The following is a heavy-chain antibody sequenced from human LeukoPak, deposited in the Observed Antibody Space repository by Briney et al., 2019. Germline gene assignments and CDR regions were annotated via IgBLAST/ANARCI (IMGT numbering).Heavy chain of an antibody. D-gene: IGHD1-26*01. CDR3: ASDQGDSGSYLYYFDY. Sequence: GGSLRLSCAASGFTFSSYAMHWVRQAPGKGLEWVAVISYDGSNKYYADSVKGRFTISRDNSKNTLYLQMNSLRAEDTAVYYCASDQGDSGSYLYYFDYWGQGTLVTVSS. CDR2: ISYDGSNK. J-gene: IGHJ4*02. V-gene: IGHV3-30-3*01. CDR1: GFTFSSYA.